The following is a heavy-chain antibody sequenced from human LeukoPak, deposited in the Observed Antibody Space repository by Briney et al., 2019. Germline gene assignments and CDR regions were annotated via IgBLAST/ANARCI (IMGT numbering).Heavy chain of an antibody. CDR3: ARLYSGSHPFDY. CDR2: IIPIFGTA. CDR1: GGTFSSYA. J-gene: IGHJ4*02. Sequence: SVKVSCKASGGTFSSYAISWVRQAPGQGLEWMGGIIPIFGTANYAQKFQGRVTITTDESTSTAYMELSSLRSEDTAVYCCARLYSGSHPFDYWGQGTLVTVSS. D-gene: IGHD1-26*01. V-gene: IGHV1-69*05.